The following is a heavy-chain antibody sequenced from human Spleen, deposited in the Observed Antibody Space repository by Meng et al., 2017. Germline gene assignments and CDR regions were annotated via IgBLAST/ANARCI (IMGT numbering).Heavy chain of an antibody. CDR1: GFTFSSYA. CDR3: ARKAGNCISTTCYSLDY. V-gene: IGHV3-30*07. CDR2: ISYDGSNK. D-gene: IGHD2-2*01. Sequence: GGSLRLSCAASGFTFSSYAMHWVRQAPGKGLEWVAVISYDGSNKYYADSVKGRFTISRDNSKNTLYLQMNSLRAEDTAVYFCARKAGNCISTTCYSLDYWGQGTLVTVSS. J-gene: IGHJ4*02.